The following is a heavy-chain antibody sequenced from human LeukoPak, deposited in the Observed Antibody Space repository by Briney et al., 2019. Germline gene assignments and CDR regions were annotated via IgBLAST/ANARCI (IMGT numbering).Heavy chain of an antibody. CDR1: AYSFTSYW. D-gene: IGHD6-19*01. V-gene: IGHV5-51*01. CDR3: ARVELGWYGLY. CDR2: IYPGDSDT. J-gene: IGHJ4*02. Sequence: GESLKISCKGSAYSFTSYWIGWVRQMPGKGLEWMGIIYPGDSDTRYSPSFQGQVTISADKSTSTAYPQWSSLKASDAALYYCARVELGWYGLYWGQGTLVTVSS.